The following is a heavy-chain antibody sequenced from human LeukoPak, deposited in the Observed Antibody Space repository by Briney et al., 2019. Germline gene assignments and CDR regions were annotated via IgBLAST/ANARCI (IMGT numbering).Heavy chain of an antibody. CDR1: GGSINSYY. CDR2: IYSSGST. J-gene: IGHJ4*02. Sequence: PSETLSLTCSVSGGSINSYYWSWIRQPAGKGLEWIGRIYSSGSTNYNPSLKSRVTMSVDTSKNQFSLKLSSVTAADTAVYYCARDLGFYGDYYFDYWGQGTLVTVSS. CDR3: ARDLGFYGDYYFDY. V-gene: IGHV4-4*07. D-gene: IGHD4-17*01.